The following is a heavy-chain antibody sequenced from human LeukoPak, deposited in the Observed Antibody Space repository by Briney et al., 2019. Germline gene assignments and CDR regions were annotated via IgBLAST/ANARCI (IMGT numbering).Heavy chain of an antibody. CDR2: ISSSGSTI. D-gene: IGHD2-8*02. CDR1: GFTFSSYE. Sequence: GGSLRLSCAASGFTFSSYEMNWVRQAPGKGLEWVSYISSSGSTIYYADSVKGRFTVSRDNAKNSLYLQMNSLRAEDTAIYYCATYRQVLLPFESWGQGTLVTVSS. V-gene: IGHV3-48*03. J-gene: IGHJ4*02. CDR3: ATYRQVLLPFES.